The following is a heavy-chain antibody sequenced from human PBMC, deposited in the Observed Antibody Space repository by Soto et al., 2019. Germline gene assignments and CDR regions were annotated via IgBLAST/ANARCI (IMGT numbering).Heavy chain of an antibody. Sequence: ASVKVSCKVSGYTLTELSTHWVRQAPGKGLEWMGGFDPEDGETIYAQKFQGRVTMTEDTSTDTAYMELSSLRSEDTAVYYCASLVGSNYGYYFDYWGQGTLVTVSS. J-gene: IGHJ4*02. CDR2: FDPEDGET. D-gene: IGHD4-4*01. CDR1: GYTLTELS. CDR3: ASLVGSNYGYYFDY. V-gene: IGHV1-24*01.